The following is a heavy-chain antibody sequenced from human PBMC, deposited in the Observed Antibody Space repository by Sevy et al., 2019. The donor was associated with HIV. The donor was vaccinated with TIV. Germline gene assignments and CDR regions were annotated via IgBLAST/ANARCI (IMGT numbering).Heavy chain of an antibody. CDR3: ARERDRGDLTIFGLVIPPGFDY. J-gene: IGHJ4*01. Sequence: SETLSLTCAVYGGSFSGYYWSWIRQPPGKGLEWIGEIIHSGSTNYNPSLKSRVTISVDTSRNQFSLKRSSVTAADTAVYYCARERDRGDLTIFGLVIPPGFDYWGHGTLVTVSS. D-gene: IGHD3-3*01. V-gene: IGHV4-34*12. CDR1: GGSFSGYY. CDR2: IIHSGST.